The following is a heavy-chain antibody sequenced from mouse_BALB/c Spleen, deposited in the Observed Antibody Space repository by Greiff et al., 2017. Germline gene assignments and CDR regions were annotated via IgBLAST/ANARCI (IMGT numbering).Heavy chain of an antibody. D-gene: IGHD4-1*01. CDR1: GYSITSGYY. J-gene: IGHJ4*01. Sequence: EVQLQESGPGLVKPSQSLSLTCSVTGYSITSGYYWNWIRQFPGNKLEWMGYISYDGSNNYNPSLKNRISITRDTSKNQFFLKLNSVTTEDTATYYCARGTGTHYYAMDYWGQGTSVTVSS. V-gene: IGHV3-6*02. CDR2: ISYDGSN. CDR3: ARGTGTHYYAMDY.